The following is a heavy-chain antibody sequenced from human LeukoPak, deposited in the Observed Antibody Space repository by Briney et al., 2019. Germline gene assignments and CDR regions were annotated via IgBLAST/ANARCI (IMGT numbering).Heavy chain of an antibody. CDR2: ISSSSSYI. CDR1: GFTFSSYN. Sequence: PGGSLRLSCAASGFTFSSYNMNWVRQAPGKGLEWVSSISSSSSYIYYADSVKGRFTISRDNAKNSLYLQMNSLRAEDTAVYYCAREQQLNKVYYFDYWGQGTLVTVSS. CDR3: AREQQLNKVYYFDY. D-gene: IGHD6-13*01. J-gene: IGHJ4*02. V-gene: IGHV3-21*04.